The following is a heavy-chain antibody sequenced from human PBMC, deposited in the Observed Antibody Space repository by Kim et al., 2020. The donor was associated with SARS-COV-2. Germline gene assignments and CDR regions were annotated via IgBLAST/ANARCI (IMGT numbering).Heavy chain of an antibody. Sequence: GESLKISCKGSGYSFPSYWISWVRQMPGKGLEWMGRIDPSDSYTNYSPSLQGHVTISADKFISTAYLQWRSLKASDTAMYYCARLRGPREPADYWGQGTLVTVSS. V-gene: IGHV5-10-1*01. J-gene: IGHJ4*02. CDR1: GYSFPSYW. D-gene: IGHD1-26*01. CDR3: ARLRGPREPADY. CDR2: IDPSDSYT.